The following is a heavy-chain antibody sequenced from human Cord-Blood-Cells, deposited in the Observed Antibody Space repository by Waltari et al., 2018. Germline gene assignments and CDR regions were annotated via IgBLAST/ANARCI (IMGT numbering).Heavy chain of an antibody. D-gene: IGHD1-1*01. CDR3: ARYSTVVGATT. CDR1: GGSFSGYY. CDR2: INHSGST. V-gene: IGHV4-34*01. Sequence: QVQLQQWGAGLLKPSETLSLTCAVYGGSFSGYYGSWICQPPGKGLEWIGEINHSGSTNYNPSLKSRVTISVDTSKNQFSLKLSSVTAADTAVYYCARYSTVVGATTWGQGTLVTVSS. J-gene: IGHJ5*02.